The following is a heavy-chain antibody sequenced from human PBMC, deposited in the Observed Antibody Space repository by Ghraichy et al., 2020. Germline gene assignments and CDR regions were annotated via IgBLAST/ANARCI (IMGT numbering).Heavy chain of an antibody. J-gene: IGHJ4*02. CDR2: IYIGEST. V-gene: IGHV3-53*01. CDR3: ARGVSHQASYYDY. Sequence: GGSLRLSCAASGFSVSSSYMSWVRQAPGKGLEWVSVIYIGESTYYADSVKGRFTISRDNSKNTLYLQMNSLRDEDTAVYYCARGVSHQASYYDYWGQGTLVTVSS. D-gene: IGHD3-22*01. CDR1: GFSVSSSY.